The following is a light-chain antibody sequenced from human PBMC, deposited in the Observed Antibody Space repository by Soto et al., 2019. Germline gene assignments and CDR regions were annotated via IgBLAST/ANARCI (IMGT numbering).Light chain of an antibody. CDR2: DAS. V-gene: IGKV1-39*01. CDR3: QQINSTPVT. J-gene: IGKJ3*01. CDR1: QSISSY. Sequence: IQLTQSPSSLSASVGDRVTIACRASQSISSYLTWYQQIPGKAPKLLIYDASSLQSGVPSRFSGSGSGTDFTLTISSLQPEDFATYYCQQINSTPVTFGQGTKLDIK.